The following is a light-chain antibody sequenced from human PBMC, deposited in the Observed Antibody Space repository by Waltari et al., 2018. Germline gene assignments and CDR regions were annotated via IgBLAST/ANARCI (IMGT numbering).Light chain of an antibody. CDR1: QSVLYNSNNRNY. V-gene: IGKV4-1*01. CDR3: QQYYSRPLT. CDR2: WAS. Sequence: DIVMTQSPDSLAVSLGERATINCKSSQSVLYNSNNRNYLAWYQQKPGQPPKLPIYWASTRESGVPDRFDGSGSGTDFTLTITSLQAEDVAVYYCQQYYSRPLTFGGGTKVEIK. J-gene: IGKJ4*01.